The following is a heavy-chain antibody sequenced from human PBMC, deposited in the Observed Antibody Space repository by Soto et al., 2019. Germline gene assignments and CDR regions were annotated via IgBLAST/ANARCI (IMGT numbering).Heavy chain of an antibody. CDR2: IYYSVST. CDR1: VGSISSGDYY. V-gene: IGHV4-30-4*01. D-gene: IGHD2-2*02. Sequence: TLSLTCTVSVGSISSGDYYWSWSRQPPGKGLEWIGYIYYSVSTYYNPSLKSRVTISVDTSKNQFSLKLSSVTAADTAVYYCARAPGWLYQKYFDYWRQGTVVGVTS. J-gene: IGHJ4*02. CDR3: ARAPGWLYQKYFDY.